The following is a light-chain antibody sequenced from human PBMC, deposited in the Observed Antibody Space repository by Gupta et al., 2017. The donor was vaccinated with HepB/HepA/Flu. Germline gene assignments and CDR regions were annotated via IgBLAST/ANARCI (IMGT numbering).Light chain of an antibody. Sequence: QSALTQPASVSGSPGPSITISCTGTSSDVGSYNLVSWYQQHPGKAPKLMIDEVSKRPSGVSNRFSGSKSGNTASLTISGLQAEDEADDYCCSYAGSSTFEGVFGTGTKVTVL. CDR1: SSDVGSYNL. CDR2: EVS. J-gene: IGLJ1*01. CDR3: CSYAGSSTFEGV. V-gene: IGLV2-23*02.